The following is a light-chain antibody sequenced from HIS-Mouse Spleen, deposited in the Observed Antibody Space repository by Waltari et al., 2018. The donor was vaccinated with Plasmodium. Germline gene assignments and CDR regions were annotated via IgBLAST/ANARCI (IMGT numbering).Light chain of an antibody. Sequence: SYELTQPSSVSVSPGQTARITCSGDVLAKKYARWFQQKPGQAPVLGIYKDSERFSGSSSGTTVTVTISWAQVEEEADYYCYSAADNNLVFGGGTKLTVL. CDR2: KD. V-gene: IGLV3-27*01. CDR3: YSAADNNLV. J-gene: IGLJ3*02. CDR1: VLAKKY.